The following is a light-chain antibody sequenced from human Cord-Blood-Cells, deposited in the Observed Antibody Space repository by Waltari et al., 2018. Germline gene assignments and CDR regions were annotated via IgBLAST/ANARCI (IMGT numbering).Light chain of an antibody. Sequence: IVLTQSPGTLSLSPGERATLSCRASQSVSSSYLAWYQQKPGQAPRLLIDGASSRATGIPDRFSGSGSGTDFTLTISRLEPEDFAVYYCQQDASSLTFGGGTKVEIK. CDR2: GAS. V-gene: IGKV3-20*01. CDR1: QSVSSSY. CDR3: QQDASSLT. J-gene: IGKJ4*01.